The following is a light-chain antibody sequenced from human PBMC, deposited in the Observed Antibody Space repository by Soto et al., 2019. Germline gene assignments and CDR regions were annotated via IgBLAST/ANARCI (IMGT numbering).Light chain of an antibody. CDR2: KAS. Sequence: DIQMTQSPSTLSASVGDRVTITCRASQSINNWLAWYQQQPGKAPKLLIYKASSLESGVPSRFSGSGSGTEFTLTISSLQPDDFATYYCQQYNNYSGTFGQGTKVEIK. CDR1: QSINNW. CDR3: QQYNNYSGT. J-gene: IGKJ1*01. V-gene: IGKV1-5*03.